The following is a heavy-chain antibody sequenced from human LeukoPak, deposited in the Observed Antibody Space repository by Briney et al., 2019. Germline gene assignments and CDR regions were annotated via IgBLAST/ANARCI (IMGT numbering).Heavy chain of an antibody. CDR2: ISYDGSNK. D-gene: IGHD3-3*01. V-gene: IGHV3-30*18. Sequence: PGRSLRLSCAASGFTFSSYGMHWVRQAPGKGLEWVAVISYDGSNKYYADSVKGRFTISRDNSKNTLYLQMNSLRAEDAAVYYCAKTIFGVTHAFDIWGQGTMVTVSS. J-gene: IGHJ3*02. CDR3: AKTIFGVTHAFDI. CDR1: GFTFSSYG.